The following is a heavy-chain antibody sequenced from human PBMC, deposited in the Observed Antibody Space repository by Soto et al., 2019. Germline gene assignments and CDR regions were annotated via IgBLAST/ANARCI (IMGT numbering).Heavy chain of an antibody. V-gene: IGHV3-23*01. CDR2: ISGSGGST. CDR3: AKDLSGRFLGWFPSLDAFDI. CDR1: GFTFSSYA. Sequence: GGSLRLSCAASGFTFSSYAMSWVRQAPGKGLEWVSAISGSGGSTYYADSVKGRFTISRDNSKNTLYLQMNSLRAEDAAVYYCAKDLSGRFLGWFPSLDAFDIWGQGTMVTVSS. J-gene: IGHJ3*02. D-gene: IGHD3-3*01.